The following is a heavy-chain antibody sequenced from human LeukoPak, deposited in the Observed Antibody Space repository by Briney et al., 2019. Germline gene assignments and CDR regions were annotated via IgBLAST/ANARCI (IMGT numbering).Heavy chain of an antibody. D-gene: IGHD3-10*01. V-gene: IGHV3-74*01. CDR2: ISSDGNST. Sequence: GGSLRLSCAASGFTFSSYWMHWVRQAPGKGPVWVSRISSDGNSTSYADSVKGRFTISRDNAKNTLYLQMNSLRAEDTAVYYCVRWGLGKGEAFDIWGQGTTVTVSS. J-gene: IGHJ3*02. CDR1: GFTFSSYW. CDR3: VRWGLGKGEAFDI.